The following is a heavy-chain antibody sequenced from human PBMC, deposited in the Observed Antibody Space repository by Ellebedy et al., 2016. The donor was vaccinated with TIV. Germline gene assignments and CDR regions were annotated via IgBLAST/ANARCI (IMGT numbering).Heavy chain of an antibody. V-gene: IGHV1-69*13. CDR3: ARDPGPDYYGSGLREYYFDY. Sequence: ASVKVSCKASGGTFSSYAISWVRQAPGQGLEWMGGIIPIFGTANYAQKFQGRVTITADESTSTAYMELSSLRSEDTAVYYCARDPGPDYYGSGLREYYFDYWGQGTLVTVSS. J-gene: IGHJ4*02. D-gene: IGHD3-10*01. CDR2: IIPIFGTA. CDR1: GGTFSSYA.